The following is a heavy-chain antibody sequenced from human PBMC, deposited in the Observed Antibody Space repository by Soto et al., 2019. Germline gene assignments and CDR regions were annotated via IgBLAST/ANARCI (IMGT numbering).Heavy chain of an antibody. J-gene: IGHJ6*04. CDR1: GFTFDDYA. Sequence: GGSLRLSCAASGFTFDDYAMHWVRQAPGKGLEWVSGISWNSGSIGYADSVKGRFTISRDNAKNSLYLQMNSLRAEDTALYYCAKSDFMDVWGKGTTVTVSS. CDR3: AKSDFMDV. CDR2: ISWNSGSI. V-gene: IGHV3-9*01. D-gene: IGHD3-3*01.